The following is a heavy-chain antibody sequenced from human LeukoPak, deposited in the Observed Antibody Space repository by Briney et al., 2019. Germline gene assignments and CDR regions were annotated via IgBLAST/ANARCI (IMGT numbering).Heavy chain of an antibody. J-gene: IGHJ6*03. CDR1: GGSISSGSYY. D-gene: IGHD2-2*01. V-gene: IGHV4-61*02. CDR2: IYTSGST. Sequence: PSETLSHPCTVSGGSISSGSYYWSWIRQTAGKGLEWIGRIYTSGSTNYNPSLKSRVTISVDTSKNQFSLKLSSVTAADTAVYYCARSVDCSSTSCYLRYYYMDVWGKGTTVTISS. CDR3: ARSVDCSSTSCYLRYYYMDV.